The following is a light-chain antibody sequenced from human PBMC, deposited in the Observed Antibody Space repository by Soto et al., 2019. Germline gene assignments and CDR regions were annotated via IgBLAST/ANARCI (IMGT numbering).Light chain of an antibody. V-gene: IGKV3-20*01. Sequence: EIVLTQSPGILSLSPGERATLSCRASQPVSSSYLAWYQQQPGQAPRLLIYGASTRATGIPDRFSGSGSGTDFTLTISRLEPEDFAVYYCQQCGISTWPFGQGNKVDIK. CDR3: QQCGISTWP. CDR1: QPVSSSY. CDR2: GAS. J-gene: IGKJ1*01.